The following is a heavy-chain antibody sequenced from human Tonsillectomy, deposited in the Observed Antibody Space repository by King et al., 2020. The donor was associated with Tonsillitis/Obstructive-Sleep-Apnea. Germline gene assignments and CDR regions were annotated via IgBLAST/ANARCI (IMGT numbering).Heavy chain of an antibody. CDR3: ARSGYCSSTTCLPFDP. CDR1: GNSFTSYW. D-gene: IGHD2-2*03. Sequence: VQLVESGAEVKKPGESLKISCKGSGNSFTSYWIGWVRQMPGKGLEWMGIINPGDSDIRYSPSFQGQVTISADKSISTAFLQLSSLKASDTAMYYCARSGYCSSTTCLPFDPWGQGTLVTASS. J-gene: IGHJ5*02. V-gene: IGHV5-51*01. CDR2: INPGDSDI.